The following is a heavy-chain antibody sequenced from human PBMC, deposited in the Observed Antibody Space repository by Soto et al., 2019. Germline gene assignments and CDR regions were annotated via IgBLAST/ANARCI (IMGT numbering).Heavy chain of an antibody. D-gene: IGHD6-25*01. CDR1: TFTFGIYG. Sequence: CLRLSWAAATFTFGIYGMKWVRPAEEEGMKLVSSNSGLSSYKYYADSVKGRFTVSRDNAKNTRYVKMNSVRAEDTAVYYCVIEPQQRLADFYHFRMGVWGQGTKVTVSS. V-gene: IGHV3-21*01. CDR2: NSGLSSYK. J-gene: IGHJ6*02. CDR3: VIEPQQRLADFYHFRMGV.